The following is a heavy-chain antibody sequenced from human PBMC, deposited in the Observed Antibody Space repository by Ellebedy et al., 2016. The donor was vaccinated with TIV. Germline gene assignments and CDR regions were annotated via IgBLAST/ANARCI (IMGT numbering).Heavy chain of an antibody. Sequence: GESLKISXVASGFMFSTYWMSWVRQAPGKGLEWVANVNVDGTSTNYVDSVKGRFTISRDNAKNSLYLQMNSLRAEDTAVYYCAREVPAGQVDLDLWGQGALVTVSS. V-gene: IGHV3-7*03. CDR3: AREVPAGQVDLDL. CDR2: VNVDGTST. J-gene: IGHJ5*02. CDR1: GFMFSTYW. D-gene: IGHD4/OR15-4a*01.